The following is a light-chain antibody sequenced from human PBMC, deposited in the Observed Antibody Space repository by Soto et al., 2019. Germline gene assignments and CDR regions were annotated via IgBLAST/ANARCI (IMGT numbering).Light chain of an antibody. CDR2: EDN. V-gene: IGLV2-23*01. CDR1: RSDVGIYTL. Sequence: QSALTQPASVSGSPGQSITISCTGTRSDVGIYTLVSWYQQHPGRAPKLLIYEDNKRPSGVSYRFSGSKSGNTASLTISGLQADDEADYYCCSYAGSSTSWVFGGGTKVTVL. J-gene: IGLJ3*02. CDR3: CSYAGSSTSWV.